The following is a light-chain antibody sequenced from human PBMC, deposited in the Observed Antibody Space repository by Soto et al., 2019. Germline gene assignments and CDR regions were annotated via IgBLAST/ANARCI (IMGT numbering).Light chain of an antibody. CDR2: GVS. V-gene: IGKV3D-15*01. Sequence: EIMMTQSPGTLSVSPGERATLSCRASQNVGDQLAWYQQKPGQPPRLLIYGVSTRAAGIPARFSGSGSGTDCTLTIGSLQSEDFAVYYCQHHQGWVKTFGQGTKVEIK. J-gene: IGKJ2*01. CDR1: QNVGDQ. CDR3: QHHQGWVKT.